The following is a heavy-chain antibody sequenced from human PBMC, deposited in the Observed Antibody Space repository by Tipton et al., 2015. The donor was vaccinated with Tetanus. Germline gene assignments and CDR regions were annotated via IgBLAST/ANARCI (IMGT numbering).Heavy chain of an antibody. Sequence: GSLRLSCEASGFIISNNNMNWVRQAPGKGLEWVSVIYRDGTTHYADSVKGRFTISRDITKNTLNLQMSSLRAEDTAVYYCAKTISNDYVAAWGQGTLVTVSS. D-gene: IGHD4-17*01. CDR1: GFIISNNN. CDR2: IYRDGTT. CDR3: AKTISNDYVAA. J-gene: IGHJ4*02. V-gene: IGHV3-53*01.